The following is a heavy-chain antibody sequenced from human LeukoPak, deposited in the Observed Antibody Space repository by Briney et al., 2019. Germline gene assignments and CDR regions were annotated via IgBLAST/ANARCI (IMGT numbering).Heavy chain of an antibody. J-gene: IGHJ4*02. CDR3: ARVQHWGFQLYYFDY. V-gene: IGHV4-30-2*01. CDR2: IYHSGST. D-gene: IGHD7-27*01. CDR1: GGSISTGGYS. Sequence: SETLSLTCAVSGGSISTGGYSWSWIRQPPGKGLEWIGYIYHSGSTYYNPSLKSRVTISVDRSKNQFSLNLSSVTAADTAVYYCARVQHWGFQLYYFDYWGQGTLVTVSS.